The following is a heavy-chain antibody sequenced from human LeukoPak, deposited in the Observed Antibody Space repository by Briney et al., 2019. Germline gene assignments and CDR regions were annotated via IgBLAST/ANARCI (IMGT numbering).Heavy chain of an antibody. CDR3: ARHSGKFGEFFIDY. CDR2: IYYSGST. D-gene: IGHD3-10*01. V-gene: IGHV4-39*01. J-gene: IGHJ4*02. CDR1: GGSISSSSYY. Sequence: SETLSLTCTVSGGSISSSSYYWGWIRQPPGKGLEWIGNIYYSGSTYYNPSLKSRVTISVDTSKSQFSLKVSSVTAADTAVYYCARHSGKFGEFFIDYWGQGTLVTVSS.